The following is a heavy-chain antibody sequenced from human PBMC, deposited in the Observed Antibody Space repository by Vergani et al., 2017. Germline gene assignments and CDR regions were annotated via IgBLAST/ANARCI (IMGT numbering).Heavy chain of an antibody. J-gene: IGHJ6*03. Sequence: QVQLQESGPGLVKPSETLSLTCTVSGGSVSSGSYYWSWIRQPAGKGLEWIGYIYYSGSTNYNPSLKSRVTISVDTSKNQFSLKLSSVTAADTAVYYCARDITGTSLNYYYYYMDVWGKGTTVTVSS. CDR3: ARDITGTSLNYYYYYMDV. CDR1: GGSVSSGSYY. D-gene: IGHD1-14*01. V-gene: IGHV4-61*10. CDR2: IYYSGST.